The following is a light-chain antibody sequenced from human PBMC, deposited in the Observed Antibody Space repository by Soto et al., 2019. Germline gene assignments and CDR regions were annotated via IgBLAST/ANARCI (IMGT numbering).Light chain of an antibody. CDR2: AAS. J-gene: IGKJ1*01. CDR3: QQYSDSVGT. V-gene: IGKV3-20*01. CDR1: QSVSSDY. Sequence: EIVLTQSPGTLSLSQGERATLSCRASQSVSSDYLAWYQQRPGQAPRLLIYAASSRATGIPDRFSGSGSGTDFTLTISRLEPEDVAVYYCQQYSDSVGTFGQGTKVEIK.